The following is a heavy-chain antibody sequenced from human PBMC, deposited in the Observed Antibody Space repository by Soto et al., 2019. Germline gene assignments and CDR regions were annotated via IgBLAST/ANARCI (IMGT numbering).Heavy chain of an antibody. J-gene: IGHJ6*02. CDR1: GFTFSIYG. CDR3: ARDQVVVVVAATHYYYYYYGMDV. D-gene: IGHD2-15*01. Sequence: GRSLRLSCAASGFTFSIYGMHWVRQAPGKGIEWVAVISYDGSNKYYADSVKGRFTISRDNAKNTLYLQMNSLRAEDTAVYYCARDQVVVVVAATHYYYYYYGMDVWGQGTTVTV. CDR2: ISYDGSNK. V-gene: IGHV3-30*03.